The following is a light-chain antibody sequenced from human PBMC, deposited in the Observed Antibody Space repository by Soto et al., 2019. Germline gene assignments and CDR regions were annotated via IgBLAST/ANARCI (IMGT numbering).Light chain of an antibody. Sequence: QSALTQPASVSGSPGQSITISCTGTSSDVGGYNYVSWYQQYPGKAPKLMIYEVSNRPSGVSTRFSGSKSGNTASLTISGLQTEDEADYYCSSYTSASTYVFGTGTNVTV. J-gene: IGLJ1*01. CDR3: SSYTSASTYV. CDR1: SSDVGGYNY. V-gene: IGLV2-14*01. CDR2: EVS.